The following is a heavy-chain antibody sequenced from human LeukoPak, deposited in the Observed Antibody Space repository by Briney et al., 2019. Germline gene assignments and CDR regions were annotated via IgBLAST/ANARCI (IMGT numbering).Heavy chain of an antibody. V-gene: IGHV4-59*11. J-gene: IGHJ5*02. D-gene: IGHD6-19*01. CDR3: ARGRSSLDL. CDR2: IFYTGSY. CDR1: AGSISNHY. Sequence: SETLSLTCTVAAGSISNHYWSWMRQSPGKGLEWIAYIFYTGSYNYNPSLRSRVYISVDTSKNQFSLNLTSVTAADTAVYYCARGRSSLDLWGQGTLVTVSS.